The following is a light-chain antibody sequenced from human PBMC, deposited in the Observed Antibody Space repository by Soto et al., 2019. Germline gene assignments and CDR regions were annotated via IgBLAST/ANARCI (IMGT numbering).Light chain of an antibody. CDR1: QSISNN. CDR3: QQYNNWPQA. Sequence: EIVMTQSPATLSASPGERATLSCRASQSISNNLGWYQQRPGQAPRLLISGSSTRATAIPAMFSGSGSGTEFPLSLSSLQSEDVAVYDCQQYNNWPQAFGQRTKVEIK. CDR2: GSS. J-gene: IGKJ1*01. V-gene: IGKV3-15*01.